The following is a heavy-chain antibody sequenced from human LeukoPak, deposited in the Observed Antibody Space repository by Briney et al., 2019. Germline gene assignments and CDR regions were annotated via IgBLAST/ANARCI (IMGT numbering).Heavy chain of an antibody. CDR1: GYSITSGYY. Sequence: SQTLSLTCTVSGYSITSGYYWGWIRPPPGKGLEWIGNIYHSGSTYYNPSLKSRVTISVDTSKNQFSLKLSSVTAADTAVYYCARAPPVGRFLSGQIFDYWGQGTLVTVSS. D-gene: IGHD3-3*01. J-gene: IGHJ4*02. CDR3: ARAPPVGRFLSGQIFDY. V-gene: IGHV4-38-2*02. CDR2: IYHSGST.